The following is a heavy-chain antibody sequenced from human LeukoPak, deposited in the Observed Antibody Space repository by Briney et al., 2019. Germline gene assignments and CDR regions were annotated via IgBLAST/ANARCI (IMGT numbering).Heavy chain of an antibody. D-gene: IGHD2-2*01. Sequence: ASVKVSCKASGYTFTSYGISWVRQAPGQGLEWMGWISAYNGNTNYAQKLQGRVTMTTDTSTSTAYMELRSLRSDDTAVYYCARACSSTSCYGTDAFDIWGQGTTVTVSS. CDR3: ARACSSTSCYGTDAFDI. V-gene: IGHV1-18*01. CDR2: ISAYNGNT. J-gene: IGHJ3*02. CDR1: GYTFTSYG.